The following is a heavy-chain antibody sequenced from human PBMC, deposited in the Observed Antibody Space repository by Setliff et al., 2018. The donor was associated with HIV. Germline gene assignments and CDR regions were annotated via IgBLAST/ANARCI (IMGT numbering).Heavy chain of an antibody. CDR3: AADNYNCNSFDS. J-gene: IGHJ4*02. CDR2: INPNSSDT. V-gene: IGHV1-2*02. Sequence: ASVKVSCKASGYTFTNYDINWVRQAPGQGLEWMGWINPNSSDTNYAQKFQGRVTMTRDTSISTAYMDLSRLRSDDTAVYYCAADNYNCNSFDSWGQGSLVTVSS. CDR1: GYTFTNYD. D-gene: IGHD3-3*01.